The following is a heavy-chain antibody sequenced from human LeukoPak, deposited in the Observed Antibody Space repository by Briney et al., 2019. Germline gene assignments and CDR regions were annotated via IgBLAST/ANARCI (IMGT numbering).Heavy chain of an antibody. V-gene: IGHV3-73*01. J-gene: IGHJ3*02. D-gene: IGHD3-22*01. CDR3: TRHPPPRWYYDSSGYRDAFDI. Sequence: TGGSLRLSCAASGFTFSSYSMTLVRQASGKGLEWVGRIRSKANSYATAYAASVKGRFTISRDDSKKTAYLQMNSLKTEDTAVYYCTRHPPPRWYYDSSGYRDAFDIWGQGTMVTVSS. CDR2: IRSKANSYAT. CDR1: GFTFSSYS.